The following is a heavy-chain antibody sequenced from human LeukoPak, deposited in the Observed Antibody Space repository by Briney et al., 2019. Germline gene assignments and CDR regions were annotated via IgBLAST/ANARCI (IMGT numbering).Heavy chain of an antibody. D-gene: IGHD5-12*01. CDR3: ARRGRGYSGYDYPY. J-gene: IGHJ4*02. CDR2: IYYSGST. Sequence: PSETLSLTCTVSGGSIGSGSYYWGWIRQPPGKGLEWIGSIYYSGSTSFNPSLKSRVTISVDTSTNQFSLRLSSVTAADTAVYYCARRGRGYSGYDYPYWGQGTLVTVSS. V-gene: IGHV4-39*07. CDR1: GGSIGSGSYY.